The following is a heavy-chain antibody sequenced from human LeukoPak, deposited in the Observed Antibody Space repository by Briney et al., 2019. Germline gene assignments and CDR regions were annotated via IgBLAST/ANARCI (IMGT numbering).Heavy chain of an antibody. CDR3: ARGIFPGIAAAGFDP. V-gene: IGHV1-2*02. Sequence: ASVKVSCKASGYTFTRYYMHWVRQAPGQGLEWMGWINPNSGGTNYAQKFQGRVTMTRDTSISTAYMELSRLRSDDTAVYYCARGIFPGIAAAGFDPWGQGTLVTVSS. J-gene: IGHJ5*02. CDR1: GYTFTRYY. CDR2: INPNSGGT. D-gene: IGHD6-13*01.